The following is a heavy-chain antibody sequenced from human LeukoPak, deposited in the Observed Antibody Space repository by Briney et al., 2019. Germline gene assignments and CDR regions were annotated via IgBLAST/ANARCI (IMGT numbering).Heavy chain of an antibody. CDR3: ARGPAYGGNSKVPFDY. Sequence: SETLSLTCIVSGGSITSNTYFWDWIRQTPGKGLEWIGSIYYSGSTYYNPSLKSRVTISLDTSKNQFSLKLSSVTAADTAVYYCARGPAYGGNSKVPFDYWGQGTLVTVSS. J-gene: IGHJ4*02. V-gene: IGHV4-39*07. D-gene: IGHD4-23*01. CDR2: IYYSGST. CDR1: GGSITSNTYF.